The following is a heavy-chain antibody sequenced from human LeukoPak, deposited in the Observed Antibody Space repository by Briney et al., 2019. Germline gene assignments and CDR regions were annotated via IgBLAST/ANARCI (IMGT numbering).Heavy chain of an antibody. V-gene: IGHV4-59*01. CDR2: IYYSGST. CDR1: GGSISSYY. D-gene: IGHD5-12*01. Sequence: SETLSRTCTVSGGSISSYYWSWIRQPPGKGLEWIGYIYYSGSTNYNPSLKSRVTISVDTSKNQFSLKLSSVTAADTAVYYCARDDSGYDSGWFDPWGQGTLVTVSS. CDR3: ARDDSGYDSGWFDP. J-gene: IGHJ5*02.